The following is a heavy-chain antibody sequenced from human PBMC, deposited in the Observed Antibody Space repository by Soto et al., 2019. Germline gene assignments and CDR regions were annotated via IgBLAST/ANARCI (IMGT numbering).Heavy chain of an antibody. D-gene: IGHD6-13*01. CDR1: GFAFSSYA. Sequence: EVQLLESGGGLVQPGGSLRLSCAASGFAFSSYAMRWVRQAPGKGLEWVSAISGGGGSTYYADSVKGRFTISRDNSKNTLYLQMNSLSAEDTAVYYCEKENGYGSSWCDFDYWGQGTLVTVSS. J-gene: IGHJ4*02. CDR2: ISGGGGST. CDR3: EKENGYGSSWCDFDY. V-gene: IGHV3-23*01.